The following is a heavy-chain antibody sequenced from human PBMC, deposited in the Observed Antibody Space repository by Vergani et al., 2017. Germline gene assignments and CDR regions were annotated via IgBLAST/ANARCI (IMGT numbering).Heavy chain of an antibody. CDR2: IYHSGST. Sequence: QVQLQESGPGLVKPPGTLSLTCAVSGGSISSSNWWSWVRQPPGKGLEWIGEIYHSGSTNYNPSLKSRVTISVDKSKNQFSLKLSSVTAADTAVYYCARGRLAAESYYYYGMDVWGQGTTVTVSS. D-gene: IGHD3-16*01. J-gene: IGHJ6*02. V-gene: IGHV4-4*03. CDR1: GGSISSSNW. CDR3: ARGRLAAESYYYYGMDV.